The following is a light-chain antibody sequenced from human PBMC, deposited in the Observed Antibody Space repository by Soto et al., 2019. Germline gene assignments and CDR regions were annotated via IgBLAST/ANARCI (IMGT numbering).Light chain of an antibody. J-gene: IGKJ1*01. CDR3: QQYGSSPPT. V-gene: IGKV3-20*01. Sequence: EIVLTQSPGTLSLSPGERATHSCRASQSVNSNFLAWYQHKPGQAPRLLIYGASRRATGTTERFSGSGSGTDFTLTVSRLEPEDFAVYFCQQYGSSPPTFGQGTKVEIK. CDR2: GAS. CDR1: QSVNSNF.